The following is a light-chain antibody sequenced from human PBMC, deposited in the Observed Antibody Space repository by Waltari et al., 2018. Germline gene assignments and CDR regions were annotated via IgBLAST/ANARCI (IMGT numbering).Light chain of an antibody. CDR3: QQLNSYPPVT. CDR1: QSISSY. CDR2: AAS. Sequence: DIQMTQSPSSLSASVGDRVTITCRASQSISSYLNWYQQKPGKAPKLLIYAASSLQSWVPSRFSGSGSGTEFTLTISSLQPEDFATYYCQQLNSYPPVTFGPGTRVEIK. V-gene: IGKV1-39*01. J-gene: IGKJ3*01.